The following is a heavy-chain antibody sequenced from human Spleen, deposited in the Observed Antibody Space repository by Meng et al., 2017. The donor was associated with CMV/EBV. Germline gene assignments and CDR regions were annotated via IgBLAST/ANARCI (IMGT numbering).Heavy chain of an antibody. J-gene: IGHJ4*02. CDR2: INPNSGAT. D-gene: IGHD6-13*01. Sequence: ASVKVSFKASGYTFTAHYFHWVRQAPGQGLEWMGWINPNSGATNYLQNFQGRVTMTRDTSMTTAYMELSRVTSDDTAVYYCARDTAGEYDYWGQGTLVTVSS. V-gene: IGHV1-2*02. CDR3: ARDTAGEYDY. CDR1: GYTFTAHY.